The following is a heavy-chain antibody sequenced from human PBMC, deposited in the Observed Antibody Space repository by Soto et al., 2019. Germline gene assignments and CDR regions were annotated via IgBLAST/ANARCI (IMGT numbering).Heavy chain of an antibody. V-gene: IGHV5-10-1*01. CDR2: IDPSDSYT. Sequence: GESLKISCKGSGYSFTSYWISWVLQMPGKGLDWMGRIDPSDSYTNYSPSFQGHVTISADKSISTAYLQWSSLKASDTAMYYCARRQGYYYYGMDVWGQGTTVTVYS. CDR1: GYSFTSYW. CDR3: ARRQGYYYYGMDV. J-gene: IGHJ6*02.